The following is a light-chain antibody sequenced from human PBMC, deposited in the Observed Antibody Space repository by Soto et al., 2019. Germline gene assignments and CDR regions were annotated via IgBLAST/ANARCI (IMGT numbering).Light chain of an antibody. CDR2: DAS. CDR3: QQVSNWPLT. J-gene: IGKJ4*01. V-gene: IGKV3-11*01. Sequence: EIVLTQSPATLSLSPGERATLSCRASQSVSSHIAWYQQKPGQAPRLLIYDASDRATGIPDRFSGSGSGTDFTLTISSLEPEDFAVYYCQQVSNWPLTFGGGTKVEIE. CDR1: QSVSSH.